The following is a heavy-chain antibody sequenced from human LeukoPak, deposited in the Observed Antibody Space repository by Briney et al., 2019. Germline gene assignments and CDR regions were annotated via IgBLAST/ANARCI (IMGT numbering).Heavy chain of an antibody. V-gene: IGHV3-11*01. CDR3: AKAGIQYQLLLYYFDY. D-gene: IGHD2-2*01. CDR2: ISSSGSTT. CDR1: GFTFSDYY. J-gene: IGHJ4*02. Sequence: SGGSLRLSCAASGFTFSDYYMSWIRQAPGKGLEWVSYISSSGSTTYYADSVKGRFTISRDNSKNTLYLQMNSLRAEGTAVYYCAKAGIQYQLLLYYFDYWGQGTLVTVSS.